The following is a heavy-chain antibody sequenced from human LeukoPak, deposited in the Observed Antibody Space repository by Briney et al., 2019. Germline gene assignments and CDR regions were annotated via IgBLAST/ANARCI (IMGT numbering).Heavy chain of an antibody. J-gene: IGHJ4*02. CDR3: ARDGSSSGWYPDY. D-gene: IGHD6-19*01. V-gene: IGHV1-69*13. CDR1: GGTFSSYA. CDR2: IIPIFGTA. Sequence: ASVKVSCKASGGTFSSYAISWVRQAPGQGLEWKGGIIPIFGTANYAQKFQGRVTITAGESTSTAYMELSSLRSEDTAVYYCARDGSSSGWYPDYWGQGTLVTVSS.